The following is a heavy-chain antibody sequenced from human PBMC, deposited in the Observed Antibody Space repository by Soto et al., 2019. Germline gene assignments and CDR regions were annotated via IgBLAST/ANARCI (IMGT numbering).Heavy chain of an antibody. CDR3: ARAPTYYDFWSGSLYYYYYMDV. V-gene: IGHV4-39*01. D-gene: IGHD3-3*01. CDR2: IYYSGST. Sequence: SETLSLTCTVSGGSISSSSYYWGWIRQPPGKGLEWIGSIYYSGSTYYNPSLKSRVTISVDTSKNQFSLKLSSVTAADTAVYYCARAPTYYDFWSGSLYYYYYMDVWGKGTTVTVSS. CDR1: GGSISSSSYY. J-gene: IGHJ6*03.